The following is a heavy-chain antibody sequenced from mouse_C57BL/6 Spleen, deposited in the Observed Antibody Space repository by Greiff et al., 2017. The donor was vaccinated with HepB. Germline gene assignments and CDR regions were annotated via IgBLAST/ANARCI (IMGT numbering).Heavy chain of an antibody. Sequence: VKLVESGAELVRPGASVTLSCKASGYTFTDYEMHWVKQTPVHGLEWIGAIDPETGGTAYNQKFKGKAILTADKSSSTAYMELRSLTSEDSAVYYCTRWVTGPYFDYWGQGTTLTVSS. D-gene: IGHD4-1*01. V-gene: IGHV1-15*01. CDR1: GYTFTDYE. CDR2: IDPETGGT. J-gene: IGHJ2*01. CDR3: TRWVTGPYFDY.